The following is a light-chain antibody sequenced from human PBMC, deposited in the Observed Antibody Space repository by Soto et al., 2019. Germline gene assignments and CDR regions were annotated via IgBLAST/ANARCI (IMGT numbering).Light chain of an antibody. CDR1: QSINNW. CDR2: KAS. CDR3: QQYSSYSGT. J-gene: IGKJ1*01. V-gene: IGKV1-5*03. Sequence: DILMTQSPSTLSASVGDRVTITCRASQSINNWLAWYQQKPGKAPKLLIYKASTLEFGVPSRFSVSGSETEFTLTISGLQPDDFATYYCQQYSSYSGTFGQGTKVDIK.